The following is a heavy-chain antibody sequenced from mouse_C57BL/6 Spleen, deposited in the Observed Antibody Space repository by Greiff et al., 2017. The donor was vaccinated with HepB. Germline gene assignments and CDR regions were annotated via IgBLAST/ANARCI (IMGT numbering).Heavy chain of an antibody. CDR3: ASPGIYYGNFFYFDY. CDR1: GFNIKNTY. Sequence: EVKLMESVAELVRPGASVKLSCTASGFNIKNTYMHGVKQRPEKGLEWIGGIDPAKAITKYAPKFQGKATITADTSSNTAYLQLSSLTSEDTAIYYCASPGIYYGNFFYFDYWGQGTTLTVSS. D-gene: IGHD2-1*01. J-gene: IGHJ2*01. V-gene: IGHV14-3*01. CDR2: IDPAKAIT.